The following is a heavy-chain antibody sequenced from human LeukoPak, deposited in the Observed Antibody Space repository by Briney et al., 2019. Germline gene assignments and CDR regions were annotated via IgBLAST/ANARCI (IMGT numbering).Heavy chain of an antibody. V-gene: IGHV4-59*08. J-gene: IGHJ4*02. CDR1: GGSTSTYY. CDR3: AASYYYYSSGPRPYYFDF. D-gene: IGHD3-22*01. Sequence: SETLSLTCTVSGGSTSTYYWSWIRQPPGKGLEWIGYIYYSGSTNYNPSLKSPVTISVDTSKNQFSLKLSSVTAADTAVYYCAASYYYYSSGPRPYYFDFWGQGTLVTVSS. CDR2: IYYSGST.